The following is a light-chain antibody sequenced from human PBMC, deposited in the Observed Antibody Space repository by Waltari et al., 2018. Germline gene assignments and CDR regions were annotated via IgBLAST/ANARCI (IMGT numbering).Light chain of an antibody. CDR1: QSVLYSSNNKNY. CDR3: QQYNLWPWT. Sequence: DIVMTQSPDSLAVSLGERATINCKSSQSVLYSSNNKNYLAWYQQKPGQPPKLLIYWASTRESGVPDRFSGSGSGTDFTLTISSLQSEDFAIYYCQQYNLWPWTFDQGTKVDIK. V-gene: IGKV4-1*01. J-gene: IGKJ1*01. CDR2: WAS.